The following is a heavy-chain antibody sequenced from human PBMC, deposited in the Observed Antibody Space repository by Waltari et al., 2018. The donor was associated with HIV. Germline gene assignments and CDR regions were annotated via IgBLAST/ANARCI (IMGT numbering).Heavy chain of an antibody. V-gene: IGHV4-38-2*02. CDR2: VSHGVST. CDR1: GYSISSGYF. J-gene: IGHJ4*02. Sequence: QVQLQESGPGLVKPSETLSLNCTVSGYSISSGYFWGWIRQPPGKGLEWIVSVSHGVSTSYNPSLKSRVTISVDTSKNHFSLRLSSVTAADTAVYYCARTTARTFDRWGQGALVTVSS. CDR3: ARTTARTFDR.